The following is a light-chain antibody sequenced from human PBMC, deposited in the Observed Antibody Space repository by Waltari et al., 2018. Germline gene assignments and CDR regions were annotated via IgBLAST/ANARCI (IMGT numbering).Light chain of an antibody. CDR1: SSDFGGYNY. Sequence: HSALAQPASVSGSPGQSITISCTGTSSDFGGYNYVPWYQQHPGKAPRLMIYDVNNRPSGVSNRFSGSKSGNTASLTISGLQAENEADYYCSSFTRTNSWVFGGGTKLTVL. J-gene: IGLJ3*02. CDR2: DVN. V-gene: IGLV2-14*03. CDR3: SSFTRTNSWV.